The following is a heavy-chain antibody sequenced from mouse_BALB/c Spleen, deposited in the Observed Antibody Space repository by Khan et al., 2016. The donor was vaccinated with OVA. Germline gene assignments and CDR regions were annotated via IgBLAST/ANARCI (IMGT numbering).Heavy chain of an antibody. CDR2: INPKNGGT. V-gene: IGHV1-18*01. CDR1: GYTFPEYT. J-gene: IGHJ4*01. Sequence: VRLQQSGPELVKPGASVKISCKTSGYTFPEYTVHWVKQSLGKSLDWIGVINPKNGGTAYNQKFKGKATLTVDKSSSTAYMEFRSLTSEDSAVYYGARDAGRYWGQGTSVTVAS. D-gene: IGHD3-3*01. CDR3: ARDAGRY.